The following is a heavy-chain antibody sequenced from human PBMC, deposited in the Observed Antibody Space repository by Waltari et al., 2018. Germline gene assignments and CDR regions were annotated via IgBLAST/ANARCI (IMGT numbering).Heavy chain of an antibody. V-gene: IGHV4-4*02. Sequence: VQLQASGPGLVKPSGTLSLTCAVSGCSISRSNLCSWFRAPPGKGLDWIGEIYHSGNTNHNTSLKGRVTRAVDKSKNQFSLKLSSVTAADTAVDYCARDRSGWYKRDAFDIWGQGTMGTGSS. CDR3: ARDRSGWYKRDAFDI. CDR2: IYHSGNT. J-gene: IGHJ3*02. D-gene: IGHD6-19*01. CDR1: GCSISRSNL.